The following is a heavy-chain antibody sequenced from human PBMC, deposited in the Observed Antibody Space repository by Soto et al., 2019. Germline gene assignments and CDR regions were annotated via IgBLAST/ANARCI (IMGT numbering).Heavy chain of an antibody. J-gene: IGHJ4*02. V-gene: IGHV1-18*01. D-gene: IGHD5-18*01. Sequence: QVQLVQSGAEVKKPGASVKVSCKASGYTFTSYGISWVRQAPGQGLEWMGWISAYNGNTNYAQKLQGRVTMTTDTATSTADMGRRSLRADDTAVYYWARDVAGYSYGTWGQGTLVTVSS. CDR1: GYTFTSYG. CDR2: ISAYNGNT. CDR3: ARDVAGYSYGT.